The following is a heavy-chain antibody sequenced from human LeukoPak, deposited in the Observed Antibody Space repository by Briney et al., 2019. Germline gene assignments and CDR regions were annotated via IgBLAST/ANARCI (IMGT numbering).Heavy chain of an antibody. V-gene: IGHV3-48*01. D-gene: IGHD1-1*01. CDR2: ISSSSSII. CDR3: ARDWPGTTGGLFDY. J-gene: IGHJ4*02. Sequence: PGGSLRLSCAASGFTFSSYSMKWVRQAPGKGLEWVSYISSSSSIIYYADSVKGRFTICRDNAKHSLYLQMNSLRAEDTAVYFCARDWPGTTGGLFDYWGQGTLVTVSS. CDR1: GFTFSSYS.